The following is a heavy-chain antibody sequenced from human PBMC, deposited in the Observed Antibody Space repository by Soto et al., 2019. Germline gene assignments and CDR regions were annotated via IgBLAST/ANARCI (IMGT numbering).Heavy chain of an antibody. CDR2: IYYSGST. V-gene: IGHV4-59*08. CDR1: DGSISSYY. D-gene: IGHD3-22*01. CDR3: ARHADYEDGWLKIFDH. J-gene: IGHJ4*02. Sequence: PSETLSLTCTVSDGSISSYYWSWIRQPPGQGLEWIGYIYYSGSTNYNPSLKSRITISVDTSKNQFSLKLSSMTAADTAVYYCARHADYEDGWLKIFDHWGQGTQVTVSS.